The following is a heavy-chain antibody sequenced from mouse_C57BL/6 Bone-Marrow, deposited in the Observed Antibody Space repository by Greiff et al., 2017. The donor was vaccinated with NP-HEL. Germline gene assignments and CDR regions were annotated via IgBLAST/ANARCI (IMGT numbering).Heavy chain of an antibody. CDR2: IYPRDGST. J-gene: IGHJ1*03. Sequence: QVHVKQSDAELVKPGASVKISCKVSGYTFTDHTIHWMKQRPEQGLEWIGYIYPRDGSTKYNEKFKGKATLTADKSSSTAYMQLNSLTSEDSAVYFCARRRAYYYGSSDGYFDVWGTGTTVTVSS. V-gene: IGHV1-78*01. CDR1: GYTFTDHT. CDR3: ARRRAYYYGSSDGYFDV. D-gene: IGHD1-1*01.